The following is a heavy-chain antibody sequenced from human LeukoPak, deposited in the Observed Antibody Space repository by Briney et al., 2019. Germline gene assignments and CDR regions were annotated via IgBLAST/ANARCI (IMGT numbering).Heavy chain of an antibody. V-gene: IGHV3-30*18. CDR2: ISYDGSNK. CDR1: GFTFSSYG. CDR3: AKAYSYGYRGGFDY. D-gene: IGHD5-18*01. Sequence: AGGSLRLSCAAPGFTFSSYGMHWVRQAPGKGLEWVAVISYDGSNKYYADSVKGRFTISRDNSKNTLYLQMNSLRAEDTAVYYCAKAYSYGYRGGFDYWGQGTLVTVSS. J-gene: IGHJ4*02.